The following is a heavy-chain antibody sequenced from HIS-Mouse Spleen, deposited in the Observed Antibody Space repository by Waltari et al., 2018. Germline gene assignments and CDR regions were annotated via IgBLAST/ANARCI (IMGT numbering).Heavy chain of an antibody. V-gene: IGHV4-59*01. J-gene: IGHJ4*02. CDR1: GGSISSSY. CDR3: ARAASYGDYFDY. CDR2: IYYSGST. Sequence: QVQLQESGPGLVKPSETLSLTCTAPGGSISSSYWSWIRQPPGKGLEWIGYIYYSGSTNYNPSLKSRVTISVDTSKNQFSLKLSSVTAADTAVYYCARAASYGDYFDYWGQGTLVTVSS. D-gene: IGHD4-17*01.